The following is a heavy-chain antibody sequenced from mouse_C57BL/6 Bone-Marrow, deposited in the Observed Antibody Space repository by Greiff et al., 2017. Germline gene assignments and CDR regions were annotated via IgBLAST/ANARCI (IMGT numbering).Heavy chain of an antibody. CDR1: GFSLSTSGMG. CDR2: IYWDDDK. V-gene: IGHV8-12*01. D-gene: IGHD1-1*01. Sequence: QVTLKVSGPGILQSSQTLSLTCSFSGFSLSTSGMGVSWIRQPSGKGLEWLAHIYWDDDKRYNPSLKSRLTISKDTSRNQVFLKITSVDTADTATYYCARRKAYYGSSYGYYAMDYWGQGTSVTVSS. CDR3: ARRKAYYGSSYGYYAMDY. J-gene: IGHJ4*01.